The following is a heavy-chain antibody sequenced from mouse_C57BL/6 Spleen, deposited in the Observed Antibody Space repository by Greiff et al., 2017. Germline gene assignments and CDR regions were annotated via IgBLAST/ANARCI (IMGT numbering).Heavy chain of an antibody. CDR3: ARGYYYGSSYYYAMDY. Sequence: QVQLQQSGAELVKPGASVKISCKASGYAFSSYWMNWVKQRPGKGLEWIGQIYPGDGDTNYNGKFKGKATLTADKSSSTAYMQLSSLTSEDSAVYFCARGYYYGSSYYYAMDYWGQGTSVTVSS. CDR2: IYPGDGDT. CDR1: GYAFSSYW. V-gene: IGHV1-80*01. J-gene: IGHJ4*01. D-gene: IGHD1-1*01.